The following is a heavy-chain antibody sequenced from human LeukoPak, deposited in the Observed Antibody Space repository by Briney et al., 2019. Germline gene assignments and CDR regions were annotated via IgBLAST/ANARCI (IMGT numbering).Heavy chain of an antibody. Sequence: KPSETLSLTCAVYGGSFSGYYWSWIRQPPGKGLEWIGEINHSGSTNYHPSLKSRVTISVHTSKNQFSLKLSSVTAADTAVYYCARGSGGYYYDSSGYETFDIWGQGTMVTVSS. CDR2: INHSGST. CDR1: GGSFSGYY. CDR3: ARGSGGYYYDSSGYETFDI. V-gene: IGHV4-34*01. J-gene: IGHJ3*02. D-gene: IGHD3-22*01.